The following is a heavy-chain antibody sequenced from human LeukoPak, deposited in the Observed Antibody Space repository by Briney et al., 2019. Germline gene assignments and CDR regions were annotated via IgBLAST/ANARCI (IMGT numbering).Heavy chain of an antibody. CDR1: GFTFSSYA. V-gene: IGHV3-23*01. D-gene: IGHD6-13*01. CDR2: ISGSGGST. J-gene: IGHJ4*02. Sequence: GGSLRLSCATSGFTFSSYAMSWVRQAPGKVLEWVSSISGSGGSTYYADSVKGRFTISRDNSKNTLYLQMNSLRAEDTAVYYCAKDDSSSWYALDYWGQGTLVTVSS. CDR3: AKDDSSSWYALDY.